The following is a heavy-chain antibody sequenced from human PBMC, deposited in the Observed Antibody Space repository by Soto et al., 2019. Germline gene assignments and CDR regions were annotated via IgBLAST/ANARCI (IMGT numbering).Heavy chain of an antibody. CDR1: GGSISSGGYY. CDR2: IYYSGST. V-gene: IGHV4-31*03. D-gene: IGHD6-19*01. CDR3: ARGPSSGWYEFGWFDP. Sequence: QVQLQESGPGLVKPSQTLSLTCTVSGGSISSGGYYWSWIRQHPGKGLEWIGYIYYSGSTYYNPSLKSRVTISVDASKNQFSLKLSSVTAADTAVYYCARGPSSGWYEFGWFDPWGQGTLVTVSS. J-gene: IGHJ5*02.